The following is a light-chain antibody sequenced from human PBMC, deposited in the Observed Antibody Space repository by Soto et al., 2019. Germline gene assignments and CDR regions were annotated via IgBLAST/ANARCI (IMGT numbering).Light chain of an antibody. CDR1: SSDVGAYKY. V-gene: IGLV2-8*01. CDR2: EVS. CDR3: TSYVGSDIWV. J-gene: IGLJ3*02. Sequence: QSALTQPPSASGSPGQLVTISCTGTSSDVGAYKYVSWYQQYPGKAPKLMIYEVSKRPSGVPDRFSGSKSGNTASLTVSGLQAEDEADYYCTSYVGSDIWVFGGGTKVTVL.